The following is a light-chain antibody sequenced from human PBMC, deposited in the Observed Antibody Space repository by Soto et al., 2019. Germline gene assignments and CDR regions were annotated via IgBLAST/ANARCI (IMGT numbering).Light chain of an antibody. CDR1: GSNIGSHT. CDR2: SNN. Sequence: QSVLTQPPSASGPPGQRVTISCSGSGSNIGSHTVDWYQQLPGTAPKLLIYSNNQRPSGVPDRFSGSKSGTSVSLAISGLQSEDEADYYCAAWDDSLNGRLVGTGTELTVL. CDR3: AAWDDSLNGRL. V-gene: IGLV1-44*01. J-gene: IGLJ1*01.